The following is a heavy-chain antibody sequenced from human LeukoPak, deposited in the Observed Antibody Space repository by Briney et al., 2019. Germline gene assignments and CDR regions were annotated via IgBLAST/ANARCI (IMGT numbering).Heavy chain of an antibody. CDR1: GGSFSGGNYF. J-gene: IGHJ5*01. CDR3: ARATDAIFDWFDS. Sequence: PSQTLSLTCTVSGGSFSGGNYFWPWIRQPPGKGLEWIGYMYYSGSTYYNPSLKSRVIISVDPSKNQFTLKLTSVSAADTAMYYCARATDAIFDWFDSWGQGTLVTVSS. V-gene: IGHV4-30-4*01. D-gene: IGHD2-21*02. CDR2: MYYSGST.